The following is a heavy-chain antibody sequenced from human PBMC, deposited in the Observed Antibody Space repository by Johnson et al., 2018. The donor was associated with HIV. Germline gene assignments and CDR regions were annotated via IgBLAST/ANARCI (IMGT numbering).Heavy chain of an antibody. CDR3: ARAYYTFWSGYDAFDI. J-gene: IGHJ3*02. CDR2: IKQEGSEK. D-gene: IGHD3-3*01. V-gene: IGHV3-7*04. CDR1: GFTFSSYW. Sequence: EVQLVESGGGLVQPGGSLRLSCAASGFTFSSYWMNWVRQAPGKGLEWVASIKQEGSEKYYVDSVKGRFTISRDNAKNSLYLQMNSLRAEDTAVYYCARAYYTFWSGYDAFDIWGQGTMVTVSS.